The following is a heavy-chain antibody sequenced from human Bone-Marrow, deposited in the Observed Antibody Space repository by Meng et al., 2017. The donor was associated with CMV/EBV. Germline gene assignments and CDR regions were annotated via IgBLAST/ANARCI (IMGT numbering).Heavy chain of an antibody. J-gene: IGHJ6*02. V-gene: IGHV1-69*04. CDR3: ARDRYCSITSCYASVSWYYYGMDA. CDR1: GGILSSCT. CDR2: IIPLFGMT. D-gene: IGHD2-2*01. Sequence: SVKVSCKASGGILSSCTITWVRQAPGQGLEWMGRIIPLFGMTTYAQKFQGRVTITADKSTSTAYMELSSLRSEDTAVYYCARDRYCSITSCYASVSWYYYGMDAWGQGTTVTVSS.